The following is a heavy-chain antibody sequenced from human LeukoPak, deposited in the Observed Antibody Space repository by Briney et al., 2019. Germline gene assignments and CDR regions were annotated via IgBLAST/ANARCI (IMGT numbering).Heavy chain of an antibody. D-gene: IGHD3-10*01. CDR3: VKGRSGTLYYFDY. CDR1: GFTFSSYW. J-gene: IGHJ4*02. CDR2: IKQDGSEK. Sequence: SGGSLRLSCAASGFTFSSYWMSWVRQAPGKGLEWVANIKQDGSEKYYVDSVKGRFTISRDNAKNSLYLQMNSLRAEDTAVYYCVKGRSGTLYYFDYWGQGTLVTVSS. V-gene: IGHV3-7*03.